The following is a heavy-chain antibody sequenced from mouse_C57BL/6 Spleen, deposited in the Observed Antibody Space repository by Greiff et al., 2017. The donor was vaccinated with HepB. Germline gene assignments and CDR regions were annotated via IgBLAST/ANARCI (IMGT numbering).Heavy chain of an antibody. D-gene: IGHD1-1*01. V-gene: IGHV1-59*01. CDR2: IDPSDSYT. J-gene: IGHJ1*01. CDR3: ERLGDYYGSSYGYFGV. CDR1: GYTFTSYW. Sequence: QVQLKQPGAELVRPGTSVKLSCKASGYTFTSYWMHWVKQRPGQGLEWIGVIDPSDSYTNYNQKFKGKATLTVDTSSSTAYMQLSSLTSEDSAGYYCERLGDYYGSSYGYFGVWGAGATVTVSS.